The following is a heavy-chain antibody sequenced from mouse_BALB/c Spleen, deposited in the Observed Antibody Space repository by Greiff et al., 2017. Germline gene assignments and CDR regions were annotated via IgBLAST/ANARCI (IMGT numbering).Heavy chain of an antibody. J-gene: IGHJ4*01. CDR2: ISSGSSTI. D-gene: IGHD2-14*01. Sequence: VMLVESGGGLVQPGGSRKLSCAASGFTFSSFGMHWVRQAPEKGLEWVAYISSGSSTIYYADTVKGRFTISRDNPKNTLFLQMTSLRSEDTAMYYCARSAYYRSYAMDYWGQGTSVTVSS. CDR3: ARSAYYRSYAMDY. CDR1: GFTFSSFG. V-gene: IGHV5-17*02.